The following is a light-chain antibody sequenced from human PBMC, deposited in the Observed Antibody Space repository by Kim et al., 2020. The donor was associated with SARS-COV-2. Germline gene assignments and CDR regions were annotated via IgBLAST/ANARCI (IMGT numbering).Light chain of an antibody. CDR2: GAS. V-gene: IGKV3-15*01. Sequence: EIVMTQSPATLSVSAGERVTLSCRASQSVGSDLAWYQNKPGQAPRLLIYGASTRASGIPARFSGSGSGTEFTLTITSLQSEDFAVYYCQQYNTRTPWTFGQGTKVDIK. CDR1: QSVGSD. CDR3: QQYNTRTPWT. J-gene: IGKJ1*01.